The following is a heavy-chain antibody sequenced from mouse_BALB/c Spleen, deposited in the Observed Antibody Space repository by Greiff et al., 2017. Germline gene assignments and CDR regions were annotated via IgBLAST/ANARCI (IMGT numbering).Heavy chain of an antibody. CDR2: INPSNGGT. V-gene: IGHV1S81*02. J-gene: IGHJ4*01. CDR1: GYTFTSYY. D-gene: IGHD2-3*01. Sequence: QVQLQQSGAELVKPGASVKLSCKASGYTFTSYYMYWVKQRPGQGLEWIGEINPSNGGTNFNEKFKSKATLTVDKSSSTAYMQLSSLTSEDSAVYYCTRGWNYAMDYWGQGTSVTVSS. CDR3: TRGWNYAMDY.